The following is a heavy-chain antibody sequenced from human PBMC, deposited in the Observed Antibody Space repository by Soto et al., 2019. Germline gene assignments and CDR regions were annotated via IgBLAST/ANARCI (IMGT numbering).Heavy chain of an antibody. Sequence: GGSLSLSCAASGFTFSDYYMSWIRQAPGKGLEWVSYISSSGSTIYYADSVRGRFTISRDNAKNSLYLQMNSLRAEDTAVYYCAKTNYYGSGSYYQTYYYYMDVWGKGTTVTVSS. CDR3: AKTNYYGSGSYYQTYYYYMDV. CDR2: ISSSGSTI. J-gene: IGHJ6*03. D-gene: IGHD3-10*01. CDR1: GFTFSDYY. V-gene: IGHV3-11*01.